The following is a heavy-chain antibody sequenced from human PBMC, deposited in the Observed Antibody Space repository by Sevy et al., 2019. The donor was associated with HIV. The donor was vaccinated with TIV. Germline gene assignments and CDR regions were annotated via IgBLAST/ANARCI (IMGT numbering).Heavy chain of an antibody. D-gene: IGHD5-12*01. Sequence: GGSLRLSCAASGFTFSSAWMSWVRLAPGKGLEWVGRIKSKTDGGTIDYAAPGKGRFTISREDSKNTLYLQMNSLKTADTAVYYCIKDPGYRGYDEEVINYYYYGMDVWGQGTTVTVSS. CDR1: GFTFSSAW. CDR3: IKDPGYRGYDEEVINYYYYGMDV. V-gene: IGHV3-15*01. CDR2: IKSKTDGGTI. J-gene: IGHJ6*02.